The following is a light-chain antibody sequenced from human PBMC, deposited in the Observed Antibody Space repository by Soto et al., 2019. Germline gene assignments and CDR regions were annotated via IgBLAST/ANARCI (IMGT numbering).Light chain of an antibody. V-gene: IGKV1-5*01. CDR1: KSISSW. CDR2: DAS. J-gene: IGKJ1*01. Sequence: DIQMTQSPSTLSASVGDRVTITCRASKSISSWLAWYQQKPGKAPKLLIYDASILESGVPSRFSGSGSGTEFTLTVSSLQPDDFATYYCQQDNSYWTFGQGTKVEIK. CDR3: QQDNSYWT.